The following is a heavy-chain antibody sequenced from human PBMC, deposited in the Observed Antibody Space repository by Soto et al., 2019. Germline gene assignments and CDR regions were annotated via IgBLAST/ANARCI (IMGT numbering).Heavy chain of an antibody. V-gene: IGHV3-23*01. J-gene: IGHJ6*02. CDR1: GFTFSSYA. CDR3: AKDSMGYSICCYTFVCSQCCMDV. Sequence: GGSLRLSCAASGFTFSSYAMSWVRQAPGKGLEWVSAISGSGGSTYYADSVKGRFTISRDNSKNTLYLQMNSLRAEDTAVYYCAKDSMGYSICCYTFVCSQCCMDVWGQGPMLTGFS. D-gene: IGHD6-19*01. CDR2: ISGSGGST.